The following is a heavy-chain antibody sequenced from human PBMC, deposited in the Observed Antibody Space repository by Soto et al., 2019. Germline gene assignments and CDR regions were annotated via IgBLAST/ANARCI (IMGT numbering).Heavy chain of an antibody. D-gene: IGHD5-18*01. J-gene: IGHJ4*02. Sequence: PSETLSLTCTVSGGPICNAAYSCSGIRQPPGKGLEWIGYIYPSGMPFYNPSLRSRVTISIDRSNDQFSLNLKSVTAADTAVYYCARERGGYGLFDSWGQGTLVTVSS. CDR2: IYPSGMP. V-gene: IGHV4-30-2*01. CDR3: ARERGGYGLFDS. CDR1: GGPICNAAYS.